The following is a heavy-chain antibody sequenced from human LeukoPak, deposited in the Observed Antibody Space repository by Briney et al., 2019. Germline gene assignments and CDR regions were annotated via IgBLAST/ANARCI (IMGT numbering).Heavy chain of an antibody. CDR3: ARSVRITIFGVVTRWFDP. Sequence: GGSLRLSCVVSGIIFRDAWMNWVRQTPGKGLEWVSYISSSSSTIYYADSVKGRFTISRDNAKNSLYLQMNSLRAEDTAVYYCARSVRITIFGVVTRWFDPWGQGTLVTVSS. CDR1: GIIFRDAW. J-gene: IGHJ5*02. V-gene: IGHV3-48*01. D-gene: IGHD3-3*01. CDR2: ISSSSSTI.